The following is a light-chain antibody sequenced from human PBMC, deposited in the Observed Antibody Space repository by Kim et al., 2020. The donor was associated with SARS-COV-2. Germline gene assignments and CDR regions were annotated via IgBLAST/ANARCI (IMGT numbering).Light chain of an antibody. Sequence: ASVGDRVTITCRASQSISSWLAWYQQKPGKAPKRLIYKASSLESGVPSRFSGSGSGTEFTLTISSLQPDDFATYYCQQYNSYLLTFGGGTKVDIK. CDR1: QSISSW. J-gene: IGKJ4*01. CDR3: QQYNSYLLT. CDR2: KAS. V-gene: IGKV1-5*03.